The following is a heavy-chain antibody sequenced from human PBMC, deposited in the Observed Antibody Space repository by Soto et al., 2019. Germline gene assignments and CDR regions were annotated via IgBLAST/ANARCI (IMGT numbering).Heavy chain of an antibody. V-gene: IGHV3-9*01. CDR3: AKDMFGVNIDERELFGAFDI. CDR2: ISWNSGSI. J-gene: IGHJ3*02. D-gene: IGHD3-16*01. CDR1: GFTFDDYA. Sequence: GGSLRLSCAASGFTFDDYAMHWVRQAPGKGLEWVSGISWNSGSIGYADSVKGRFTISRDNAKNSLYLQMNSLRAEDTALYYCAKDMFGVNIDERELFGAFDIWGQGTMVTVSS.